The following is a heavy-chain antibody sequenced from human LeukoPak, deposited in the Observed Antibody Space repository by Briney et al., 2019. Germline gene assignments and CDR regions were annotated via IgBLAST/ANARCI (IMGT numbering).Heavy chain of an antibody. CDR2: IYYSGST. CDR3: TGGVSAAGHNWFDP. V-gene: IGHV4-59*08. CDR1: GGSISSYY. Sequence: SETLSLTCTASGGSISSYYWSWIRQPPGKGLEWIGYIYYSGSTNYNPSLKSRVTISVDTSKNQFSLKLSSVTAADTAVYYCTGGVSAAGHNWFDPWGQGTLVTVSS. J-gene: IGHJ5*02. D-gene: IGHD6-13*01.